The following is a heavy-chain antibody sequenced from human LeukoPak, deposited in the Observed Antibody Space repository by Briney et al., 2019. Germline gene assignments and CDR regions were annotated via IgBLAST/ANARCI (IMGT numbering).Heavy chain of an antibody. Sequence: PSQTLSLTCAISGDSVSSNSAAWNWIRQSPSRGLEWLGRTYYRSKWYNDYAVSVKTRITINPDTSRNQFSLQLNSVTPEDTAVYYCARVGVTPRPFDYWGQGTLVTVSS. CDR3: ARVGVTPRPFDY. V-gene: IGHV6-1*01. D-gene: IGHD3-16*01. J-gene: IGHJ4*02. CDR1: GDSVSSNSAA. CDR2: TYYRSKWYN.